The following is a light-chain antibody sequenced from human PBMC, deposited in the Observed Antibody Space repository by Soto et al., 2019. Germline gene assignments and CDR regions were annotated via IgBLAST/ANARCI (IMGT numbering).Light chain of an antibody. CDR1: QSINNN. CDR3: QQYGTSRVT. Sequence: EVVLTQSPGTLSLSPGERATLSCRASQSINNNLAWHQHKSGQAPRLLIYSASSRAAGVPDRFSGSGSRTDFTLTISRLEPEDFAVYYCQQYGTSRVTFGPGTKVDIK. V-gene: IGKV3-20*01. CDR2: SAS. J-gene: IGKJ3*01.